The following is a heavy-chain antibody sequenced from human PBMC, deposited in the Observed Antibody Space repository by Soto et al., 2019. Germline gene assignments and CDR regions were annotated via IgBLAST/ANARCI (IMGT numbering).Heavy chain of an antibody. Sequence: ASVWVSCQASGDIFTEYYLLWVRQAPGLGLEWMGWISPKSGDTKYTQNFQGRVTMTRDTSTTAAYMELSSLTSDDTAVYYCAPLAYYHYAMDDWGQGTKVTVYS. V-gene: IGHV1-2*02. CDR3: APLAYYHYAMDD. CDR1: GDIFTEYY. CDR2: ISPKSGDT. J-gene: IGHJ6*02.